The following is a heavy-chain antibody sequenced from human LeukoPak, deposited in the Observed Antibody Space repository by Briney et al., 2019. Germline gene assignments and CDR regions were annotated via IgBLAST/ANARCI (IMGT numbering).Heavy chain of an antibody. CDR1: DDSARSDNYY. CDR3: ARVLSSWFDP. J-gene: IGHJ5*02. V-gene: IGHV4-39*01. Sequence: SETLSLTCTVSDDSARSDNYYWGWIRQPPGKGLEWIGSIYYSGSSYYNPSLKSRVTISADTSKNQFSLKLSSVTAADTAVYYCARVLSSWFDPWGQGTLVTVSS. CDR2: IYYSGSS. D-gene: IGHD4/OR15-4a*01.